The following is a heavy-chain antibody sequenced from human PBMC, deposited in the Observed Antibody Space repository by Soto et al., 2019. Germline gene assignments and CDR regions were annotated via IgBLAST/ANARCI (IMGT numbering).Heavy chain of an antibody. J-gene: IGHJ5*02. CDR3: ARHPSFYGYYYDSSGYSTPWFDP. D-gene: IGHD3-22*01. CDR1: GGSISSSSYY. V-gene: IGHV4-39*01. CDR2: IYYSGST. Sequence: SETLSLTCTVSGGSISSSSYYWGWIRQPPGKGLEWIGSIYYSGSTYYNPSLKSRVTISVDTSKNQFSLKLSSVTAADTAVYYCARHPSFYGYYYDSSGYSTPWFDPWGQGTLVTVSS.